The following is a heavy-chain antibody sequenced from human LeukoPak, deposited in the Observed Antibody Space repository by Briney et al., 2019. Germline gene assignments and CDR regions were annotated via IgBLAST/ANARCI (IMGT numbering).Heavy chain of an antibody. CDR1: GFTFSSYN. CDR3: ARVVFTPHDAFDI. CDR2: ISSSSSTI. D-gene: IGHD5/OR15-5a*01. Sequence: QPGGSLRLSCAASGFTFSSYNMNWVRQAPGKGLEWVSYISSSSSTIYYADSVKGRFTISRDNAKNSLYLQMNSLRAEDTAVYYCARVVFTPHDAFDIWSQGTMVTVSS. J-gene: IGHJ3*02. V-gene: IGHV3-48*04.